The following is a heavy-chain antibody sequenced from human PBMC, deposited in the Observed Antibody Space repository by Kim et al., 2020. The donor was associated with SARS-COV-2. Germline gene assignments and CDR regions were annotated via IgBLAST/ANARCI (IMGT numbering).Heavy chain of an antibody. Sequence: SETLSLTCTVSGGSISSYYWSWIRQPPGKGLEWIGYIYYSGSTNYNPSLKSRVTISVDTSKNQFSLKLSSVTAADTAVYYCARSTVRQVVIATHAGWFDPWGQGTLVTVSS. CDR3: ARSTVRQVVIATHAGWFDP. V-gene: IGHV4-59*08. CDR2: IYYSGST. J-gene: IGHJ5*02. CDR1: GGSISSYY. D-gene: IGHD2-21*01.